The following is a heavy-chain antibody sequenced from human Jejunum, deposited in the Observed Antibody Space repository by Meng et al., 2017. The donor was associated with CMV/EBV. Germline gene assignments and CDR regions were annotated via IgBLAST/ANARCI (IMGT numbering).Heavy chain of an antibody. D-gene: IGHD3-10*01. CDR3: ARDTFDRRNGMDV. V-gene: IGHV4-59*01. J-gene: IGHJ6*02. Sequence: VSGGYINDFYWSWIRQPPGKGLEWIGYTYYSGSTHYNPSLKSRVTISIDTSKKHFSLRLSSVTAADTAVYYCARDTFDRRNGMDVWGQGTSVTVSS. CDR2: TYYSGST. CDR1: GGYINDFY.